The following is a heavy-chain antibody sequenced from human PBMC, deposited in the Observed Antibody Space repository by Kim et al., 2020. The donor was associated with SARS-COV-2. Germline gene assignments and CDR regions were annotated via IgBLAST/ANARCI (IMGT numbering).Heavy chain of an antibody. J-gene: IGHJ4*02. CDR3: ARAPPLYYGSGSYYNGFDY. Sequence: ASVKVSCKASGYTFTSYYMHWVRQAPGQGLEWMGIINPSGGSTSYAQKFQGRVTMTRDTSTSTVYMELSSLRSEDTAVYYCARAPPLYYGSGSYYNGFDYWGQGTLVTVSS. CDR2: INPSGGST. V-gene: IGHV1-46*01. CDR1: GYTFTSYY. D-gene: IGHD3-10*01.